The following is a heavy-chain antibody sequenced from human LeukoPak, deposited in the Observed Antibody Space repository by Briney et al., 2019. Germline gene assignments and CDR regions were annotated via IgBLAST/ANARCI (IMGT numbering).Heavy chain of an antibody. Sequence: VKVSCKASGGTFSSYAISWVRQAPGQGLEWMGRMIPILGIANYAQKFQGRVTITADKTTSTAYMELSSLRSEDTAVYYCARVGSSGFYWGQGTLVTVSP. CDR3: ARVGSSGFY. J-gene: IGHJ4*02. V-gene: IGHV1-69*04. CDR2: MIPILGIA. D-gene: IGHD6-19*01. CDR1: GGTFSSYA.